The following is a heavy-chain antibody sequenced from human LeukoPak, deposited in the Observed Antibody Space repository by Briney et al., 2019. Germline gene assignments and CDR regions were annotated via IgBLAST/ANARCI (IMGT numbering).Heavy chain of an antibody. CDR2: IYTSGST. D-gene: IGHD2-2*01. CDR1: GGSISSGSYY. J-gene: IGHJ3*02. V-gene: IGHV4-61*02. Sequence: SETLSLTCTVSGGSISSGSYYWSWIRQPAGKGLEWIGRIYTSGSTNYNPSLKSRVTISVDTSKNQFSLKLSSVTAADTAVYYCARPSMCSSTSCYVGGAFDIWGQGTMVTVSS. CDR3: ARPSMCSSTSCYVGGAFDI.